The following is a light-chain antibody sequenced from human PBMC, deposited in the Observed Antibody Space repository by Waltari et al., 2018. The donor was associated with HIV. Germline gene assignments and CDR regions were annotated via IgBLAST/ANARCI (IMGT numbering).Light chain of an antibody. V-gene: IGLV1-40*01. Sequence: SVLPQPPPVSGAPGPRLPTSRSGNSSNIADGSDGHCYQHLPGTAPKLLIYGDRNRPLGVPDRFSASRSDTSASLAITGLQAEDEADYYCQSYDRSLSGSFVFGTGTKVTVL. CDR1: SSNIADGSD. CDR2: GDR. CDR3: QSYDRSLSGSFV. J-gene: IGLJ1*01.